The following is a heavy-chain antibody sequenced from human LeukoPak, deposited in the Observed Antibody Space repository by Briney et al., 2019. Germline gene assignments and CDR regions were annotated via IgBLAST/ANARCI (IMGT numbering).Heavy chain of an antibody. CDR3: ARVAKHRITIFGVVIQYNWFDP. V-gene: IGHV3-21*01. Sequence: GGSLRLSCAASGVTFSSYSMNWGRQAPGKGLEWVSSISSSSSYIYYADSVKGRFTISRDNAKNSLYLQMNSLRAEDTSVYYCARVAKHRITIFGVVIQYNWFDPWGQGTLVTVSS. CDR1: GVTFSSYS. D-gene: IGHD3-3*01. J-gene: IGHJ5*02. CDR2: ISSSSSYI.